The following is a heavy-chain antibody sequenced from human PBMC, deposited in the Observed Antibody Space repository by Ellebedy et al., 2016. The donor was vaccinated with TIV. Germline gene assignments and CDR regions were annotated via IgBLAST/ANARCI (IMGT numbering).Heavy chain of an antibody. J-gene: IGHJ4*02. D-gene: IGHD6-19*01. Sequence: SETLSLTXAVYGGSFSGYYWSWIRQPPGKGLEWIGEINHSGSTNYNPSLKSRVTISVDTSKNQFSLKLSSVTAADTAVYYCARRFRGIAVAGRGPFDYWGQGTLVTVSS. CDR1: GGSFSGYY. CDR3: ARRFRGIAVAGRGPFDY. CDR2: INHSGST. V-gene: IGHV4-34*01.